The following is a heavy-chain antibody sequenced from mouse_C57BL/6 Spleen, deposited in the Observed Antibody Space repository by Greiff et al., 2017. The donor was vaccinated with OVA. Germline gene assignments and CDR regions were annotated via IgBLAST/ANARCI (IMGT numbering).Heavy chain of an antibody. CDR2: IYPGDGDT. V-gene: IGHV1-82*01. D-gene: IGHD1-1*01. CDR1: GYAFSSYW. CDR3: ARLYYPLYFDY. J-gene: IGHJ2*01. Sequence: VQLQQSGPELVKPGASVKISCKASGYAFSSYWMNWVKQRPGKGLEWIGRIYPGDGDTNYNGKFKGKATLTADKSSSTAYMQLSSLTSEDSAVYFCARLYYPLYFDYWGQGTTLTVSS.